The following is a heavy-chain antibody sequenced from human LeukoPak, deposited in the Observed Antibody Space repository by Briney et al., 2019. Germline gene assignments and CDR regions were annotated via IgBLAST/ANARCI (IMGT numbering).Heavy chain of an antibody. CDR2: IYYSEST. CDR1: GGSISSSSYY. J-gene: IGHJ4*02. Sequence: SETLSLTCTVSGGSISSSSYYWGWTRQPPGKGLEWIGSIYYSESTYYNPSLKSRVTISVDTSKNQFSLKLSSGTAADTAVYYCAGHVPFYGTAFYFDYWGQGTLVTVSS. CDR3: AGHVPFYGTAFYFDY. D-gene: IGHD4-17*01. V-gene: IGHV4-39*01.